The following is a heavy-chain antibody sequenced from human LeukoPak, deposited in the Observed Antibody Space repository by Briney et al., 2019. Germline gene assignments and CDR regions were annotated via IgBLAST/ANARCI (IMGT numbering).Heavy chain of an antibody. J-gene: IGHJ4*02. Sequence: SETLSLTCTVSGDSISRFYWSWIRQSPGKGLEWIGHIYYGGSAYSNPSLRSRVTISVDTSKNQFSLKLSSVTAADTAVYYCAVSSIAAAGNFDYWGQGTLVTVSS. CDR1: GDSISRFY. CDR2: IYYGGSA. CDR3: AVSSIAAAGNFDY. V-gene: IGHV4-59*08. D-gene: IGHD6-13*01.